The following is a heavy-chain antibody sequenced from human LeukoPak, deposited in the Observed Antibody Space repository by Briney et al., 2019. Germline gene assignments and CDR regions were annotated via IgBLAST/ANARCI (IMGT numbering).Heavy chain of an antibody. CDR1: GYSFTSYW. CDR2: IYPGDSDT. J-gene: IGHJ6*03. D-gene: IGHD2-2*01. V-gene: IGHV5-51*01. Sequence: GESLKISCKGSGYSFTSYWIGWVRQMPGKGLEWMGIIYPGDSDTRYSPSFQGQVTISADKSISTAYLQWSSLKASDTAMYYCARFGIVVVPAASPYYYYYMDVWGKGTTVTISS. CDR3: ARFGIVVVPAASPYYYYYMDV.